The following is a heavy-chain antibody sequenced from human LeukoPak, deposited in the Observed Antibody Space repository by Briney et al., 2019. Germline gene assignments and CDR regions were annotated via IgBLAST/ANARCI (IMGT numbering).Heavy chain of an antibody. CDR2: IYYSGST. V-gene: IGHV4-59*08. CDR3: ARHSGSYYGDAFDI. Sequence: KTSETLSLTCTVSGGSISSYYWSWIRQPPGKALEWIGYIYYSGSTNYNPSLKSRITILADTSKNQFSLKLSSVTAADTAVYYCARHSGSYYGDAFDIWGQGTLVTVSS. J-gene: IGHJ3*02. CDR1: GGSISSYY. D-gene: IGHD1-26*01.